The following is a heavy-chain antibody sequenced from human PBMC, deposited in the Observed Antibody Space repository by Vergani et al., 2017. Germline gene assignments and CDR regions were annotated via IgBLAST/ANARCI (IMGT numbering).Heavy chain of an antibody. CDR3: ARVGYSYGYDELLWGAFDI. J-gene: IGHJ3*02. CDR2: ISAYNGNT. CDR1: GYTFTSYG. D-gene: IGHD5-18*01. Sequence: QVQLVQSGAEVKKPGASVKVSCKASGYTFTSYGISWVRQAPGQGLEWMGWISAYNGNTNYAQKLQGRVTMTTDTSTSTAYMELRSLRSEDTAVYYCARVGYSYGYDELLWGAFDIWGQGTMVTVSS. V-gene: IGHV1-18*01.